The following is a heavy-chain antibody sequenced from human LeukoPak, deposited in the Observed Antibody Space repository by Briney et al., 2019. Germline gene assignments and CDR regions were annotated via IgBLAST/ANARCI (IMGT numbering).Heavy chain of an antibody. Sequence: PSQTLSLTCTVSGGSIGSGSYYWSWIRQPAGKGLEWIGRIYTSGSTNYNPSLKSRVTISVDTSKNQFSLKLSSVTAADTAVYYCARFTIAAAAIDYWGQGTLVTVSS. D-gene: IGHD6-13*01. V-gene: IGHV4-61*02. CDR3: ARFTIAAAAIDY. CDR1: GGSIGSGSYY. J-gene: IGHJ4*02. CDR2: IYTSGST.